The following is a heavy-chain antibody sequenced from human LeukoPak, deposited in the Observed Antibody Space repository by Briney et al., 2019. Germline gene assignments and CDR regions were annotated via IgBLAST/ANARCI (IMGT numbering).Heavy chain of an antibody. V-gene: IGHV1-69*13. D-gene: IGHD3-9*01. CDR2: IIPIFGTA. J-gene: IGHJ4*02. CDR1: GGTFSICA. CDR3: ARGYDILTGWDY. Sequence: SVKVFCRASGGTFSICAISGAREPPGQGLEWMGGIIPIFGTAHYAQKFQGRVTITADASPRTAYMELSRLRSEDTALYYCARGYDILTGWDYWGQGTLVTVSS.